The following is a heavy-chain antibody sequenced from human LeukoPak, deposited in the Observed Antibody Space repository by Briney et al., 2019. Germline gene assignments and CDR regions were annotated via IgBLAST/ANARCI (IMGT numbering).Heavy chain of an antibody. D-gene: IGHD6-19*01. Sequence: PGGSLRLSCAASGFTFSSYAMSWVRQAPGKGLEWVSVISGSGGSTYYADSVKGRFTISRDNSKNTLYLQMNSLRAGDTALYYCATSSHSGWQAGVDYWGQGTLVTVSS. CDR3: ATSSHSGWQAGVDY. CDR1: GFTFSSYA. V-gene: IGHV3-23*01. J-gene: IGHJ4*02. CDR2: ISGSGGST.